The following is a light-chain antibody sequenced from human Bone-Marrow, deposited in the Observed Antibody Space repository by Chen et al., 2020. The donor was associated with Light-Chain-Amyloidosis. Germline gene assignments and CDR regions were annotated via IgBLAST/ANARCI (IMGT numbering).Light chain of an antibody. V-gene: IGKV1-12*01. J-gene: IGKJ3*01. Sequence: DMQMTQSPSSVSASVGDRVTITCRASQDIHTWLAWYQKKPGQAPKLLIYDSSRLESGVPSRFSCSGSGTDFTLTISNLQPEDFASYYCHQANTFPFTFGPGTKVDI. CDR3: HQANTFPFT. CDR2: DSS. CDR1: QDIHTW.